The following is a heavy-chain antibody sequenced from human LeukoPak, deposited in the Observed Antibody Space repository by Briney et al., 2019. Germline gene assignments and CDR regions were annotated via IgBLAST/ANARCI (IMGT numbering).Heavy chain of an antibody. CDR2: IKPSHGET. CDR1: GYTFTNHW. J-gene: IGHJ4*02. Sequence: ASVKISCKASGYTFTNHWSHCVRQATGEGLDWMGMIKPSHGETRYAQKFQGRVTMTAATSTTTVYMELSSLRSEDTAVFCCARAVAQDFGYWGQGSLVTVSS. V-gene: IGHV1-46*01. CDR3: ARAVAQDFGY.